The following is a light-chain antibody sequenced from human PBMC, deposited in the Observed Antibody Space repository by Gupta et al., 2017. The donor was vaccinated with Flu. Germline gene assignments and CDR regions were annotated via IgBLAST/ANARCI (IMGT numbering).Light chain of an antibody. Sequence: YELSQPPSVSVSPGQTASIACSGDTLSEKYIFWYQQKAGQSPLLVIYQDNRRPSGVPERFSGSNSGNTASPTISGTQAVDEADYYCQTWDASTSHYVFGPGTKVTVL. CDR1: TLSEKY. CDR2: QDN. J-gene: IGLJ1*01. CDR3: QTWDASTSHYV. V-gene: IGLV3-1*01.